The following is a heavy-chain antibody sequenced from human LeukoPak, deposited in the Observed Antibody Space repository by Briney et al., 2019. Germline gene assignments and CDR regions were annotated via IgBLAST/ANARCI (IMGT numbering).Heavy chain of an antibody. Sequence: GASLKISCKGSGSRFTSYWIGWVRQMPGKGLEWMGIIYPGGSDTRYSPSFQGQVTISADKSISTAYLQWSSLKASDTAMYYCARADYDILTGYYYWGQGTLVTVSS. CDR3: ARADYDILTGYYY. J-gene: IGHJ4*02. V-gene: IGHV5-51*01. D-gene: IGHD3-9*01. CDR2: IYPGGSDT. CDR1: GSRFTSYW.